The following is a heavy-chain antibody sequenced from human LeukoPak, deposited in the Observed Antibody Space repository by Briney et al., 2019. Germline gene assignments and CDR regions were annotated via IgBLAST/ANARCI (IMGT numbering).Heavy chain of an antibody. Sequence: PSETLSLTCTVSGGSISSYYWSWIRQPPGKGLEWIGYIYYSGSTNYNPSLKSRVTISVDTSKNQFSLKLSPVTAADTAVYYCARLLDCSSTSCYRYYYYYGLDVWGQGTTVTVSS. CDR1: GGSISSYY. J-gene: IGHJ6*02. D-gene: IGHD2-2*02. CDR2: IYYSGST. CDR3: ARLLDCSSTSCYRYYYYYGLDV. V-gene: IGHV4-59*08.